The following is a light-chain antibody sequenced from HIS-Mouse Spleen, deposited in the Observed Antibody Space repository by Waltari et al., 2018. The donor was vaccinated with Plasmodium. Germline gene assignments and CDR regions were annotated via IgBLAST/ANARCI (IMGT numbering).Light chain of an antibody. CDR3: QQYNNWPPYT. J-gene: IGKJ3*01. CDR2: GAS. CDR1: QSVSSN. Sequence: FVMPQSPATLSVSPGERSTLSCRASQSVSSNLAWYQQKPGQAPRHLIYGASTRATGIPARFSGSGSGTEFTLTISSLQSEDFAVYYCQQYNNWPPYTFGPGTKVDIK. V-gene: IGKV3-15*01.